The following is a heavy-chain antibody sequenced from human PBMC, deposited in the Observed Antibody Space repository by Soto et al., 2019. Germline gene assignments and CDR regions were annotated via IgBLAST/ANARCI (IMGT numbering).Heavy chain of an antibody. Sequence: QVQLQESGPGLVKPSETLSLTCTVSGGSISSYYWSWIRQPPGKGLEWIGYVYSSRSTNYNPSLIRRFTISVAWSNTHFSLKLISVTAADTAVCYCARDSRSGSPDYWGQGTLVNVSS. CDR3: ARDSRSGSPDY. V-gene: IGHV4-59*01. D-gene: IGHD2-2*01. J-gene: IGHJ4*02. CDR1: GGSISSYY. CDR2: VYSSRST.